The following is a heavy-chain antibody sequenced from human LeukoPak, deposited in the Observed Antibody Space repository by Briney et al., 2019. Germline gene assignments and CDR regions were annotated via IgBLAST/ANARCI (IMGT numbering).Heavy chain of an antibody. V-gene: IGHV4-39*01. CDR3: ARPARGSIAYGAFDI. CDR1: GVSISSSSYY. CDR2: IYYSGST. D-gene: IGHD3-10*01. J-gene: IGHJ3*02. Sequence: PSETLSLTCTVSGVSISSSSYYWGWIRQPPGKGLEWIGSIYYSGSTYYNPSLKGRVTISVDTSKNQFSLKLSSVTAADTAVYYCARPARGSIAYGAFDIWGQGTMVTVSS.